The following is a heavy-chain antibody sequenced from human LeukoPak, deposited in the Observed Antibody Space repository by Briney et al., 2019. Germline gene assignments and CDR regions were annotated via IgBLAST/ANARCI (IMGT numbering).Heavy chain of an antibody. Sequence: GGTLRLSCAASGFTFSSYGMSWVRQAPGKGLEWVSAISGSGGSTYYADSVKGRFTISRDNSKNTLYLQMNSLRAEDTAVYYCAKPKGAYCGGDCYFPFDYWGQGTLVTVSS. CDR2: ISGSGGST. CDR1: GFTFSSYG. CDR3: AKPKGAYCGGDCYFPFDY. J-gene: IGHJ4*02. V-gene: IGHV3-23*01. D-gene: IGHD2-21*02.